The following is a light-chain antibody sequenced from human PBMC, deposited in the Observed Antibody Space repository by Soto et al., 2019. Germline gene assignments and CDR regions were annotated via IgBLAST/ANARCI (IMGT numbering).Light chain of an antibody. J-gene: IGLJ2*01. Sequence: TGTSSDVGGYNYVSWYQQHPGKAPKLMIXDVSSRPSGVSNRFSGSKSGNTASLTISGLQAEDEADYYCTSYTSSSTRGVFGGGTKLTVL. CDR1: SSDVGGYNY. V-gene: IGLV2-14*03. CDR2: DVS. CDR3: TSYTSSSTRGV.